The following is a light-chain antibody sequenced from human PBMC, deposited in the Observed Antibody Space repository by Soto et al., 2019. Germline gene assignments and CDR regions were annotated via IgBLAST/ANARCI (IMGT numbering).Light chain of an antibody. CDR1: QGVSSY. J-gene: IGKJ1*01. CDR2: DAS. V-gene: IGKV3-11*01. Sequence: EIVLTQSPATLSLSPGERATVSCRASQGVSSYLAWYQQKPGQAPRLLIYDASNRATGIPARFSGSGSGTDFTLTISSLEPEDFAVYYCQQRSNWPPTVTFGQGTKVEIK. CDR3: QQRSNWPPTVT.